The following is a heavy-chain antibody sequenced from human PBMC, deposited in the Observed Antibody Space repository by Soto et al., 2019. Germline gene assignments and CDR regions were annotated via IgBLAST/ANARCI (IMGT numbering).Heavy chain of an antibody. V-gene: IGHV4-31*01. CDR3: ASRDVETTKVGRDY. CDR1: GGSISSGYY. D-gene: IGHD5-18*01. J-gene: IGHJ4*02. Sequence: QVQLQESDPGLVKPSQTLSLTCTVSGGSISSGYYWYWIRQLPGTGLEWIGFIYYSGSTYYNPSLKRHVTISVDTSKNQFSLQLTSVTAADTAVYYSASRDVETTKVGRDYWGQGTLVTVSS. CDR2: IYYSGST.